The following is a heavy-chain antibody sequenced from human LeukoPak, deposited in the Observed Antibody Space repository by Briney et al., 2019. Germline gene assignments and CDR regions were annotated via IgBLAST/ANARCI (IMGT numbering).Heavy chain of an antibody. V-gene: IGHV1-3*01. D-gene: IGHD3-22*01. Sequence: ASVKVSCKASGYTFTGYAMHWVRQAPGQRLEWMGWINAGNGNTKYSQKFQGRVTITRDTSASTAYMELSSLRSEDTAVYYCAREGYDSSGYHLIFDYWGQGTLVTVSS. CDR1: GYTFTGYA. CDR2: INAGNGNT. CDR3: AREGYDSSGYHLIFDY. J-gene: IGHJ4*02.